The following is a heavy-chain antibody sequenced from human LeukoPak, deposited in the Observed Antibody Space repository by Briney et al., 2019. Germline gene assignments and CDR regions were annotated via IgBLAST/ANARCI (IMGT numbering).Heavy chain of an antibody. J-gene: IGHJ6*02. CDR1: GFTFSSYG. D-gene: IGHD3-10*01. CDR2: ISYHGSNK. Sequence: PGGSLRLSCAASGFTFSSYGMHWVRQAPGKGLEWVAVISYHGSNKYYADSVKGRFTISRDNSKNTLYLQMNSLRAEDTAVYYCARDASRPPPLWFGDPIGPSNGMDVWGQGTTVTVSS. CDR3: ARDASRPPPLWFGDPIGPSNGMDV. V-gene: IGHV3-30*12.